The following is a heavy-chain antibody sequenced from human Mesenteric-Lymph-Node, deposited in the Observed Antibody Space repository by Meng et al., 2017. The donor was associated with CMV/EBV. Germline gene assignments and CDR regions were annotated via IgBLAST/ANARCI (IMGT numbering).Heavy chain of an antibody. Sequence: CKASGYTFTSYYIRWVRQAPGQGLEWMGVINPSGGSTSSAQKFQGRVTMTRDTSTSTVYMELSSLRSEDTAVYYCARFIAVANNFDYWGQGTLVTVSS. CDR1: GYTFTSYY. D-gene: IGHD6-19*01. J-gene: IGHJ4*02. CDR2: INPSGGST. CDR3: ARFIAVANNFDY. V-gene: IGHV1-46*01.